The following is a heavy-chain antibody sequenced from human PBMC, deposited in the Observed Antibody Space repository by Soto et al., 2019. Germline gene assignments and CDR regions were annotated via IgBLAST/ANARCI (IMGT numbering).Heavy chain of an antibody. CDR1: GDSVSSNTAA. CDR2: TYYRSNWRH. V-gene: IGHV6-1*01. D-gene: IGHD6-19*01. Sequence: SQTLSLTCAISGDSVSSNTAAWNWIRSSPSRGLEWLGRTYYRSNWRHDYAVSVKSRITVNPDTSKNHFSLQLNSVTPDDTAVYYSARGVAGRGFDLWGQGTLVTVSS. CDR3: ARGVAGRGFDL. J-gene: IGHJ4*02.